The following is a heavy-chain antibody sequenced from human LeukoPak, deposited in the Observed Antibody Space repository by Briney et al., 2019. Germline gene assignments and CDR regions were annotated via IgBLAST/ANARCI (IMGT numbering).Heavy chain of an antibody. CDR3: ARDREFNYFDY. Sequence: SGGSLRLSCAASGFTFSSYGMHWVRQAPGKGLEWVAVMWYDGSNKYYADSVKGRFTISRDNSKNTLYLQMNSLRAEDTAVYYCARDREFNYFDYWGQGTLVTVSS. CDR2: MWYDGSNK. V-gene: IGHV3-33*01. J-gene: IGHJ4*02. CDR1: GFTFSSYG. D-gene: IGHD3-10*01.